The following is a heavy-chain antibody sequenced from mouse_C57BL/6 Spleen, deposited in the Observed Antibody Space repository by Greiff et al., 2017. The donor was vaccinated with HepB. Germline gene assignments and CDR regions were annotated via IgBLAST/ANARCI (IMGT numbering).Heavy chain of an antibody. D-gene: IGHD1-1*01. J-gene: IGHJ4*01. CDR1: GYAFTNYL. CDR2: INPGSGGT. CDR3: ARVCYFTTVVAHYAMDY. V-gene: IGHV1-54*01. Sequence: QVQLQQSGAELVRPGTSVKVSCKASGYAFTNYLIEWVKQRPGQGLEWIGVINPGSGGTNYNEKFKGKATLTADKSSSTAYMQLSSLTSEDSAVYLCARVCYFTTVVAHYAMDYWGQGTSVTVSS.